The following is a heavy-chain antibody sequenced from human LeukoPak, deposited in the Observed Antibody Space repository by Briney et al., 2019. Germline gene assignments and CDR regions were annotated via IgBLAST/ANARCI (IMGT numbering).Heavy chain of an antibody. V-gene: IGHV6-1*01. CDR3: ARGTFASGLNF. Sequence: SQTLSLTRAISGDSVSSNNAAWNWKRQSPSRGLEWLGRTYYRSKWLSDYAPSVRSRATINPDTSKNQFSLQLNSVTPEDTAVYYCARGTFASGLNFWGLGTLVSVSS. CDR2: TYYRSKWLS. J-gene: IGHJ4*02. D-gene: IGHD3-16*01. CDR1: GDSVSSNNAA.